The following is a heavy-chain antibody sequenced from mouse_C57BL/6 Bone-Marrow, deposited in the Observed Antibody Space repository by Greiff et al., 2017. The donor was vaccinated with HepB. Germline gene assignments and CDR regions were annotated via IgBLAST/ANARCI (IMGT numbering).Heavy chain of an antibody. Sequence: VQLQQSGAELVRPGASVTLSCKASGYTFTDYEMHWVKQTPVHGLEWIGAIDPETGGTAYNQKFKGKAILTADKSSSTAYMELRSLTSEDSAVYYCTRDRWLPYYFDYWGQGTTLTVSS. CDR2: IDPETGGT. CDR1: GYTFTDYE. CDR3: TRDRWLPYYFDY. D-gene: IGHD2-3*01. J-gene: IGHJ2*01. V-gene: IGHV1-15*01.